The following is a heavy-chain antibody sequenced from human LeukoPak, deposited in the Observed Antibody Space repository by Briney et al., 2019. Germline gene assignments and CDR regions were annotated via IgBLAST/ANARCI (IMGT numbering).Heavy chain of an antibody. J-gene: IGHJ4*02. V-gene: IGHV3-64D*06. CDR3: VTSPASYYAPIGY. D-gene: IGHD3-10*01. Sequence: GESLKISCSASGFTFSSHTMRWVRQAPGKGLEYASGITGSGGATFYADSVKGRFTTSRDNSKNTLYLQMSSLRPEDTAVYYCVTSPASYYAPIGYWGQGTLVTVSS. CDR2: ITGSGGAT. CDR1: GFTFSSHT.